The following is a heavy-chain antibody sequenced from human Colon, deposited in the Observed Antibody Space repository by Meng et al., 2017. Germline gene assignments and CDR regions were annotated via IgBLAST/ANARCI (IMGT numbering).Heavy chain of an antibody. V-gene: IGHV4-4*02. CDR2: IYQSGST. J-gene: IGHJ4*02. CDR1: GGSISSNNW. CDR3: ARVPTTVDPFES. Sequence: QGLLQGSGPGLVKPSGTLSLTCTVSGGSISSNNWWSWVRQSPGRGLEWIGEIYQSGSTNYSPSLKSRVTISLDKSKNQFSLKVSYMTAADTAVYFCARVPTTVDPFESWGQGPLVTVSS. D-gene: IGHD4-23*01.